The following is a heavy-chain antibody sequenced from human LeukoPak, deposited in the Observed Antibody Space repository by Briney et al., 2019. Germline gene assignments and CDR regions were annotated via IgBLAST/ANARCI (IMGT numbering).Heavy chain of an antibody. V-gene: IGHV4-59*10. Sequence: PSETLSLTCAVYGGSFSGYYWSWIRQPAGKGLEWIGRIYTSGSTNYNPSLKSRVTMSVDTSKNQFSLKLSSVTAADTAVYYCARGSPSDDAFDIWGQGTMVTVSS. CDR2: IYTSGST. CDR3: ARGSPSDDAFDI. CDR1: GGSFSGYY. J-gene: IGHJ3*02.